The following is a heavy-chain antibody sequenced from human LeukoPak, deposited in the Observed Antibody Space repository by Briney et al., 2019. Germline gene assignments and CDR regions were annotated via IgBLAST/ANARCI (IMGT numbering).Heavy chain of an antibody. V-gene: IGHV3-30*18. CDR3: AKDWAPYCGGDCYFNY. D-gene: IGHD2-21*02. CDR1: GFIFNNYG. J-gene: IGHJ4*02. CDR2: ISYDGGNK. Sequence: GGSLRLSCAASGFIFNNYGMHWVRQAPGQGLEWLAGISYDGGNKNYADSVKGRFTISRDSSKNTVYLQMNSLRVEDTAVYYCAKDWAPYCGGDCYFNYWGQGTLVTVSS.